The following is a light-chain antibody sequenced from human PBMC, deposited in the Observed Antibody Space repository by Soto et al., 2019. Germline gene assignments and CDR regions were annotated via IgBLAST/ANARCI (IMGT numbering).Light chain of an antibody. Sequence: IVLTQSPATLSLSPVERASLSCRASQTVGKDLAWYQVRPGQAPRLLIFVGSTRATGVPDRFSGSRSGSDFTLTISSLDPEDVALYYCQQRCAWPLTFGGGTRVLSK. V-gene: IGKV3-11*01. J-gene: IGKJ4*01. CDR3: QQRCAWPLT. CDR2: VGS. CDR1: QTVGKD.